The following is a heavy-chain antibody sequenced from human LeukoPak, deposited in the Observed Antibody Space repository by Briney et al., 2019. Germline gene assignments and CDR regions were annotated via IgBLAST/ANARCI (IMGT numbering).Heavy chain of an antibody. CDR3: ARSFYSNYDEWFDP. CDR1: GAPFSGYY. D-gene: IGHD4-11*01. V-gene: IGHV4-34*01. J-gene: IGHJ5*02. CDR2: INDGGTT. Sequence: SDTLSHTRAVYGAPFSGYYWRWIRQPPGKGLECIGEINDGGTTNYNPSLKSRVSISIDRSKNHFYLILPSVTAADTATYYCARSFYSNYDEWFDPWGQGTLVTVSS.